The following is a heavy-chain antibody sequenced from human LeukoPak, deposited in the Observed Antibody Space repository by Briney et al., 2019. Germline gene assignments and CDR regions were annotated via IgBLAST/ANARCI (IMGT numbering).Heavy chain of an antibody. J-gene: IGHJ4*02. D-gene: IGHD5-24*01. Sequence: PSETLSLICAVYGGSFSGYYWSWIRQPAGKGLEGIGRFYTSGSTNYNPSLKSRATISVDTSKNQFSLKLNSVTAADTALYYCARGRDGYNFLNRGEYYYFDYWGQGTLVTVSS. V-gene: IGHV4-59*10. CDR1: GGSFSGYY. CDR2: FYTSGST. CDR3: ARGRDGYNFLNRGEYYYFDY.